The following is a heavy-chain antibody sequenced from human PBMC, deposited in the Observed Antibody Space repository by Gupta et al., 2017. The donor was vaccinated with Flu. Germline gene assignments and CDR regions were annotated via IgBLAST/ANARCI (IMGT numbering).Heavy chain of an antibody. CDR2: IWSDGSHK. CDR3: ARDRAWWGELSYYFDD. Sequence: GIHWVRQAPGRGLEWVAVIWSDGSHKYYADSVKGRVTISRDNSKNTLYLQMSSLRAEDTAVYYCARDRAWWGELSYYFDDGGQGTMVTVSS. J-gene: IGHJ4*02. D-gene: IGHD3-16*02. CDR1: G. V-gene: IGHV3-33*01.